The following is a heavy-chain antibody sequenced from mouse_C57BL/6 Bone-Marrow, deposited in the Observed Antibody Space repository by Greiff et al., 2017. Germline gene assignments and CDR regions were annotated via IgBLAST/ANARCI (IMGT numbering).Heavy chain of an antibody. D-gene: IGHD1-1*01. J-gene: IGHJ3*01. CDR2: IYPGDGDT. CDR3: TCALGSSPFAY. Sequence: QVHVKQSGAELVKPGASVKISCKASGYAFSSYWMNWVKQRPGKGLEWIGQIYPGDGDTNYNGKFKGKATLTADKSSSTAYMQLSSLTSEDSAVYFCTCALGSSPFAYWGQGTLVTVSA. CDR1: GYAFSSYW. V-gene: IGHV1-80*01.